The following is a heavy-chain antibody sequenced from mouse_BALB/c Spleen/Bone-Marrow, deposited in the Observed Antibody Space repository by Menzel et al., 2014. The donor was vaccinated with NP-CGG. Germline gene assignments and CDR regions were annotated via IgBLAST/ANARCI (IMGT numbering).Heavy chain of an antibody. Sequence: EVKVVESGGGLVKPGGSLKLSCAASGFTFSSSAMSWVRQTPEKRLEWVASISSGGSTYYPDSVKGRFTISRDNARNIPYLQMSSQRSEDTAMYYCAREGDGYDPAWFAYWGQGTLVTVSA. V-gene: IGHV5-6-5*01. CDR3: AREGDGYDPAWFAY. CDR1: GFTFSSSA. D-gene: IGHD2-2*01. CDR2: ISSGGST. J-gene: IGHJ3*01.